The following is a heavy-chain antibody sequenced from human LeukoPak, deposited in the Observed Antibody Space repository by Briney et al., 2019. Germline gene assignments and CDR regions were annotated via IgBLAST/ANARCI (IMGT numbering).Heavy chain of an antibody. Sequence: SETLSLTCAVYGGSFSGYYWSWIRQTPGKGLEWIGEINHSGSMNYNPSLKSRVTISVDTSKNQFSLKLSSVTAADTAVYYCASSYYDILTGYPYFDYWGQGTLVTVSS. J-gene: IGHJ4*02. CDR1: GGSFSGYY. V-gene: IGHV4-34*01. CDR2: INHSGSM. D-gene: IGHD3-9*01. CDR3: ASSYYDILTGYPYFDY.